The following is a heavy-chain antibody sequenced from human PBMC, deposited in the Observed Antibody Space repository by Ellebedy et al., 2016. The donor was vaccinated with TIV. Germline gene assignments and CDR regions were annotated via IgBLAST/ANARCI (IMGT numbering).Heavy chain of an antibody. D-gene: IGHD6-19*01. J-gene: IGHJ4*02. CDR2: ISHDGSSQ. CDR3: ARDLDKSSGWYGGAAY. Sequence: GESLKISCVASGFTFDSYSMNWVRQAQGKGLEWVAVISHDGSSQYYADSVKGRFTVSRDNSMTTVYLEMNSLRAEDTALYYCARDLDKSSGWYGGAAYWGQGTQVTVSS. CDR1: GFTFDSYS. V-gene: IGHV3-30-3*01.